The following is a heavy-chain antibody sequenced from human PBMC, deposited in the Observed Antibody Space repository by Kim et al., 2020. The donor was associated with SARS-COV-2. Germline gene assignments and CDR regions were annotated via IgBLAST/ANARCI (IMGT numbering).Heavy chain of an antibody. CDR2: INHSGST. CDR1: GGSFSGYY. Sequence: SETLSLTCAVYGGSFSGYYWSWIRQPPGKGLEWIGEINHSGSTNYNPSLKSRVTISVDTSKNQFSLKLSSVTAADTAVYYCARYPRYGGNSAFDYWGQGTLVTVSS. V-gene: IGHV4-34*01. D-gene: IGHD2-21*02. J-gene: IGHJ4*02. CDR3: ARYPRYGGNSAFDY.